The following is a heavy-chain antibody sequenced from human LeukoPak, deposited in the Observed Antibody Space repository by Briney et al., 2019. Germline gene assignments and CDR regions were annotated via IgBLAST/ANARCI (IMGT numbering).Heavy chain of an antibody. D-gene: IGHD3-10*01. J-gene: IGHJ4*02. CDR1: GFTFSSYG. CDR3: AKVYGSGSYYSLDY. CDR2: IRYDGSNK. V-gene: IGHV3-30*02. Sequence: GGSLRLSCAASGFTFSSYGMHWVRQAPGKGLEWVAFIRYDGSNKYYADSVKGRFTISRDNSKNSLYLQMNTLRTEDTALYYCAKVYGSGSYYSLDYWGRGTLVTVSS.